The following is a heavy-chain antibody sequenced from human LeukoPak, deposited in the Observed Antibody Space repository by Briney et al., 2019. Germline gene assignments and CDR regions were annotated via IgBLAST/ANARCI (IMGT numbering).Heavy chain of an antibody. V-gene: IGHV3-23*01. CDR2: ISHSGGST. CDR3: AKRGVVIRVILVGFHKEAYYFDS. J-gene: IGHJ4*02. CDR1: GITLSNYG. D-gene: IGHD3-22*01. Sequence: GGSLRLSCAVSGITLSNYGMSWVRQAPGKGLEWVAGISHSGGSTNYADSVKGRFTISRDNPKNTLYLQMNSLRAEGTAVYFCAKRGVVIRVILVGFHKEAYYFDSWGQGALVTVSS.